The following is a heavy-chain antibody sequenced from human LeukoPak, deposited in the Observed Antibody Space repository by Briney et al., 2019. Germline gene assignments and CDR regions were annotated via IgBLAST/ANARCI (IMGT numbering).Heavy chain of an antibody. V-gene: IGHV3-33*08. CDR2: IWYDGSNK. Sequence: GGSLRLSCAASGFTFSNYWMNWVRQAPGKGMEWVAVIWYDGSNKYYADSVKGRFTISRDNSKNTLYLQMNSLRAEDTAVYYCALDDGMDVWGKGTTVTVSS. CDR3: ALDDGMDV. CDR1: GFTFSNYW. J-gene: IGHJ6*04.